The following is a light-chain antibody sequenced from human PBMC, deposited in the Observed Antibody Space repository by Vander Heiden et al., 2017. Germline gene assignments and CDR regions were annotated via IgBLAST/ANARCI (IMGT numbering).Light chain of an antibody. Sequence: EIVLTQSPATLSLSPGERATLSCRASQSVSSYLAWYQQKPGQAPRLLIYDASNRATGIPARFSGSRSGTDFTITISSLEPEDFAVYYCQQRSNCPITFGQGTRLEIK. CDR2: DAS. V-gene: IGKV3-11*01. J-gene: IGKJ5*01. CDR3: QQRSNCPIT. CDR1: QSVSSY.